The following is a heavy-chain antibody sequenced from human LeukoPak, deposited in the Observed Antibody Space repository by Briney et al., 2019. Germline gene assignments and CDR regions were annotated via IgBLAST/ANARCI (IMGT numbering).Heavy chain of an antibody. CDR2: IKQDGSEK. CDR1: GFTFSSYW. Sequence: GGSLRLSCAASGFTFSSYWMSWVRQAPGKGLEWVANIKQDGSEKYYVDSVKGRFTISRDDAKNSLYLQMNSLRAEDTAVYYCATDSSSWLLPGDAFDIWGQGTMVTVSS. D-gene: IGHD6-13*01. CDR3: ATDSSSWLLPGDAFDI. V-gene: IGHV3-7*03. J-gene: IGHJ3*02.